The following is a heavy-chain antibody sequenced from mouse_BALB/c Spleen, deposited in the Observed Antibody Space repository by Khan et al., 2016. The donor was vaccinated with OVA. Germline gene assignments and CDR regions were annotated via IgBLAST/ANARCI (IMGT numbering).Heavy chain of an antibody. CDR1: GYTFTSYW. Sequence: DLVKPGASVKLSCKASGYTFTSYWINWIKQRPGQGLEWIGRIAPGSGSTSYNEMFKDKATLTVDTSSSTAYIQVSSLSSEDSAVYCCAMGNYDGNNAYAMDYWGQGTSLTVSS. J-gene: IGHJ4*01. CDR2: IAPGSGST. V-gene: IGHV1S41*01. CDR3: AMGNYDGNNAYAMDY. D-gene: IGHD2-3*01.